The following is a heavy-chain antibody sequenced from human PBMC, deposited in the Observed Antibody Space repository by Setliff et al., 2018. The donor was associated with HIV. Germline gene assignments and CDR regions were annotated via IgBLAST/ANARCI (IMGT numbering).Heavy chain of an antibody. J-gene: IGHJ3*02. D-gene: IGHD6-13*01. CDR2: INHSGST. CDR3: ARIEEGSLVNPGAFDI. V-gene: IGHV4-34*01. Sequence: GSLRLSCTASGFIFSDHLMDWVRQAPGKGLEWIGEINHSGSTNYNPSLKSRVTISVDTSKNQFSLKLSSVTAADTAVYYCARIEEGSLVNPGAFDIWGQGTMVTVSS. CDR1: GFIFSDHL.